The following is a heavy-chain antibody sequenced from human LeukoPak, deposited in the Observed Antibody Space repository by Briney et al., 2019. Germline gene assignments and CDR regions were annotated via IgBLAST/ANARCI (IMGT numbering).Heavy chain of an antibody. J-gene: IGHJ4*02. CDR2: IYYSGST. CDR3: ARVYRYCSSTSCYGEYYFDY. CDR1: GGSISSYY. Sequence: SETLSLTCTVSGGSISSYYWSWIRQPPGKGLEWIGYIYYSGSTNYNPSLKSRVTISVDTSKNQFSLKLRSVTAADTAVYYCARVYRYCSSTSCYGEYYFDYWGQGILVTVSS. V-gene: IGHV4-59*01. D-gene: IGHD2-2*01.